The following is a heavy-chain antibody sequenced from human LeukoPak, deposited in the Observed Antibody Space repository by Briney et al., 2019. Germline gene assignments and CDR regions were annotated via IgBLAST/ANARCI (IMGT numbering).Heavy chain of an antibody. J-gene: IGHJ4*02. Sequence: SEPLSLTCPVSGGSITTYYWTWIRPPPGKGLEWIGYIYYSGSTNYNPSLKSRVTISVGTSKNQFSLKLSSVTAADTAVYYCARGGEAATADWGRGILVTVSS. CDR1: GGSITTYY. D-gene: IGHD6-13*01. V-gene: IGHV4-59*01. CDR3: ARGGEAATAD. CDR2: IYYSGST.